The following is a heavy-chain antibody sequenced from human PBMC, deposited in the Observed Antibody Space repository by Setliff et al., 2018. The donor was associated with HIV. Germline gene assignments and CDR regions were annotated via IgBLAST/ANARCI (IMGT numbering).Heavy chain of an antibody. CDR3: ARRKLEVWVNDYYSYYLDV. J-gene: IGHJ6*03. V-gene: IGHV3-30*04. CDR1: GFTFSAFP. Sequence: PGGSLRLSCAASGFTFSAFPMHWVRQAPGKGLEWVALISFDGDNTYYADSVKGRFTISRDNAKNSLILQMNSLTVEDTAVYYCARRKLEVWVNDYYSYYLDVWGKGTTVTVSS. CDR2: ISFDGDNT. D-gene: IGHD1-1*01.